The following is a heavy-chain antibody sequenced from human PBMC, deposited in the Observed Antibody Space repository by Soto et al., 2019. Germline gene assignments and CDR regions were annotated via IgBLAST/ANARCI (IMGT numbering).Heavy chain of an antibody. V-gene: IGHV3-30*03. Sequence: QAHLVESGGGVVQPGRSRRLSGAASGFTFTSYGMHWVRQAPGTRREWVAVISYDGGLQHYADSVKGRFTISRDNSKNMVLLQMNSLRAEDTAVYYCVSDRGYGHASVPYSWGQGTLVSVSS. D-gene: IGHD5-18*01. CDR3: VSDRGYGHASVPYS. J-gene: IGHJ4*02. CDR1: GFTFTSYG. CDR2: ISYDGGLQ.